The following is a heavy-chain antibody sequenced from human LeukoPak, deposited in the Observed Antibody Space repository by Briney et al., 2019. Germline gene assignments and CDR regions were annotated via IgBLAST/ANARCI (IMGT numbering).Heavy chain of an antibody. CDR2: TFATGST. CDR3: ARESGAKKGYSSGWRYWYYFDY. V-gene: IGHV4-4*07. D-gene: IGHD6-19*01. CDR1: IGSISSCH. Sequence: SEPLSLPCSVSIGSISSCHWSGIRRPAGGGRGGIGYTFATGSTNYNPSLKSRVTMSVDTSKNQFSLKLNSVTAADTAVYYCARESGAKKGYSSGWRYWYYFDYWGQGTLVTVSS. J-gene: IGHJ4*02.